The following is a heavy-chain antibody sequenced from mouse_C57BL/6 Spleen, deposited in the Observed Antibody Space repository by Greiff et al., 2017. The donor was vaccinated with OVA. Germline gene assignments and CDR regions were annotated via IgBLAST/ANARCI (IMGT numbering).Heavy chain of an antibody. V-gene: IGHV1-64*01. CDR1: GYTFTSYW. Sequence: VKLQQPGAELVKPGASVKLSCKASGYTFTSYWMHWVKQRPGQGLEWIGMIHPNSGSTNYNEKFKSKATLTVDKSSSTAYMQLSSLTSEDSAVYYCARKVYDYDDYFDYWGQGTTLTVSS. CDR2: IHPNSGST. J-gene: IGHJ2*01. CDR3: ARKVYDYDDYFDY. D-gene: IGHD2-4*01.